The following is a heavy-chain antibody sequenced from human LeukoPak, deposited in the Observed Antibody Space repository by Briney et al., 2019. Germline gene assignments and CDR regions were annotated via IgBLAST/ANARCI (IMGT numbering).Heavy chain of an antibody. CDR3: ARDRQKATYGDYQDWFDP. D-gene: IGHD4-17*01. V-gene: IGHV3-21*01. CDR2: ISSSSNYI. Sequence: GGSLRLSCAASGFTFSSYSMNWVRQAPGKGLEWVSSISSSSNYIYYADSVKGRFTISRDNAKNSLYLQMNSLRAEDTAVYYCARDRQKATYGDYQDWFDPWGQGTLVTVSS. J-gene: IGHJ5*02. CDR1: GFTFSSYS.